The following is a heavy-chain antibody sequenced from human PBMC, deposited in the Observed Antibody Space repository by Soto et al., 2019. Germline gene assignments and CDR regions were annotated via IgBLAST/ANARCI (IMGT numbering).Heavy chain of an antibody. V-gene: IGHV3-7*01. CDR3: AKPHTGNAAFEI. CDR1: GFTFSSYW. D-gene: IGHD4-4*01. Sequence: EVQLVESGGGLVQPGGSLRLSCAASGFTFSSYWMTWVRQVPGKGLEWVAYINPDGSAKSYASSVKGRFTLSRDNAKNSLYLQMNSLRAEDTAIYYCAKPHTGNAAFEIWGQGTMVTVSS. CDR2: INPDGSAK. J-gene: IGHJ3*02.